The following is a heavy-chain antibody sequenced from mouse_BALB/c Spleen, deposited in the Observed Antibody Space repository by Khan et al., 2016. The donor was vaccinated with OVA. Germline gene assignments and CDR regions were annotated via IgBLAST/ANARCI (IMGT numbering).Heavy chain of an antibody. D-gene: IGHD1-1*01. CDR2: ISYSGRT. V-gene: IGHV3-2*02. CDR3: ARSVTITTVVATDFDY. J-gene: IGHJ2*01. Sequence: EVKLEESGPGLVKPSQSLSLTCTVTGYSITSDYAWNWIRQFPGNKLEWMGYISYSGRTSYNPSLKSRISITRDTSQNQFFLQLNSVTTEDTATYYCARSVTITTVVATDFDYWGQGTTLTVSS. CDR1: GYSITSDYA.